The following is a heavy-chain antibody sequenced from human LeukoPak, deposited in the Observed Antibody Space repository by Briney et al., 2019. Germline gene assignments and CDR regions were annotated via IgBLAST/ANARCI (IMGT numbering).Heavy chain of an antibody. D-gene: IGHD3-10*02. V-gene: IGHV3-48*03. CDR3: AELGITMIGGV. Sequence: GGSLRLSCAASGFTFSSYETNWVRQAPGKGLEWVSYISSSGSTIYYADSVKGRFTISRDNAKNSLYLQMNSLKAEDTAVYYCAELGITMIGGVWGKGTTVTISS. J-gene: IGHJ6*04. CDR2: ISSSGSTI. CDR1: GFTFSSYE.